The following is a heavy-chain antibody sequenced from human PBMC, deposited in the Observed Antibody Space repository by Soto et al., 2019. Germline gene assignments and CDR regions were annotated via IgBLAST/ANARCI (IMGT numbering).Heavy chain of an antibody. Sequence: ASVKVSCKASGYTFTSYGISWVRQAPGQGLEWMGWISAYNGNTNYAQKLQGRVTMTTDTSTSTAYMGLRSLRSDDTAVYYCASYCSSTSCSNAYYYYYGMDVWGQGTTVTVSS. CDR2: ISAYNGNT. D-gene: IGHD2-2*01. V-gene: IGHV1-18*01. J-gene: IGHJ6*02. CDR1: GYTFTSYG. CDR3: ASYCSSTSCSNAYYYYYGMDV.